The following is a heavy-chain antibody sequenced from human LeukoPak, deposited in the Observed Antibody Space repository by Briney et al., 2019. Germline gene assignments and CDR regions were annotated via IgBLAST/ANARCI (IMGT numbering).Heavy chain of an antibody. Sequence: PSETLSLTCTVSGGSISSYYWSWIRQPAGKGLEWIGRIYTSGSTNYNPSLKSRVTMSVDTSKNQFSLKLSSVTAADTAVYYCARSGSYKGLSTHYYYYYMDVWGKGTTVTISS. CDR3: ARSGSYKGLSTHYYYYYMDV. V-gene: IGHV4-4*07. D-gene: IGHD3-10*01. J-gene: IGHJ6*03. CDR1: GGSISSYY. CDR2: IYTSGST.